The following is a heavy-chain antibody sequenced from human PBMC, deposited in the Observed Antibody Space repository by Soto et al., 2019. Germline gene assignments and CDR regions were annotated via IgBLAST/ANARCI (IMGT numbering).Heavy chain of an antibody. CDR2: IYSGGST. J-gene: IGHJ3*02. Sequence: GGSLSRSCTASGFTVSSNYMSWVRQAPGKGLEWVSVIYSGGSTYYADSVKGRFTISRDNSKNTLYLQMNSLRAEDTAVYYCAREQHDSSGYRTRAFDIWGQGTMVTVSS. CDR1: GFTVSSNY. V-gene: IGHV3-53*01. D-gene: IGHD3-22*01. CDR3: AREQHDSSGYRTRAFDI.